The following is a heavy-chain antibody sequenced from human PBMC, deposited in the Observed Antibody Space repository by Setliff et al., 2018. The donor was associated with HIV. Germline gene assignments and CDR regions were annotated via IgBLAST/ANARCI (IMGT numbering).Heavy chain of an antibody. Sequence: SETLSLTCSVSGVSITTDGYFWSWIRHYPGKGLEWIGYMYHTGNTYSNPSLASRLVMSLDPSKNQFSLKLNSMTAADTAMFYCAGAGTPGSVDFWGRGTLVTVSS. CDR3: AGAGTPGSVDF. V-gene: IGHV4-31*03. D-gene: IGHD1-1*01. CDR2: MYHTGNT. CDR1: GVSITTDGYF. J-gene: IGHJ4*02.